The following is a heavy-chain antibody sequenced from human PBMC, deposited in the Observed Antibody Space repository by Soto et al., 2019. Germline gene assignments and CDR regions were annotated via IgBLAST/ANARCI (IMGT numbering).Heavy chain of an antibody. Sequence: GGSLRLSCSASGFTFSSYAMNRVRQAPGKGLQYVSAISSNGGTTYYADSVKGRFTISRDNSKNTVYLQMSSLRDEDTAVYYCVSVKGSFHYWGQGTLVTVSS. CDR3: VSVKGSFHY. CDR1: GFTFSSYA. V-gene: IGHV3-64D*08. CDR2: ISSNGGTT. J-gene: IGHJ4*02.